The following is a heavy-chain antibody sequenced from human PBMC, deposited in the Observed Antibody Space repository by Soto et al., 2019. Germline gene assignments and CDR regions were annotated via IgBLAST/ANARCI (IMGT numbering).Heavy chain of an antibody. V-gene: IGHV1-2*02. D-gene: IGHD1-26*01. CDR1: GYSFSDYF. Sequence: QVQLVQSGAEVKKSGASVKVSCKPSGYSFSDYFIQWVRQAPGQGLEWVAWINPKTAATNYAKKFQGRVSVTWETSPTTAYMELTSLRPDDTAVYYCARIKWGLNYYNGMDVWGQGTTVIVSS. J-gene: IGHJ6*02. CDR2: INPKTAAT. CDR3: ARIKWGLNYYNGMDV.